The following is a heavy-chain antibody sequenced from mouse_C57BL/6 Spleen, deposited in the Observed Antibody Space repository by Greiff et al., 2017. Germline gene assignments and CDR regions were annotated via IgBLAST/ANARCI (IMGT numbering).Heavy chain of an antibody. J-gene: IGHJ1*03. V-gene: IGHV5-16*01. CDR2: INYDGSST. D-gene: IGHD1-1*01. CDR3: ARVSSYYGSSYWYFDV. CDR1: GFTFSDYY. Sequence: EVKLVESEGGLVQPGSSMKLSCTASGFTFSDYYMAWVRQVPEKGLEWVANINYDGSSTYYLDSLKSRFIISRDNAKNILYLQRSSLKSEDTATYYCARVSSYYGSSYWYFDVWGTGTTVTVSS.